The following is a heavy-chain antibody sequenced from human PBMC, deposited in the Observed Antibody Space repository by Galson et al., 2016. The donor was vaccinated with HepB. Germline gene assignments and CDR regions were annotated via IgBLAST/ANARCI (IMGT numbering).Heavy chain of an antibody. V-gene: IGHV4-59*01. D-gene: IGHD3-16*01. Sequence: SETLSLTCTVSGGSINSFHWGWIRQPPGKGLEWVGYIFYSGSTNYNPSLESRVTISVDASKIQFSLTLTSVTAADTAVYYCARALPGWGARAFDIWGQGTVVTVSS. CDR1: GGSINSFH. CDR2: IFYSGST. CDR3: ARALPGWGARAFDI. J-gene: IGHJ3*02.